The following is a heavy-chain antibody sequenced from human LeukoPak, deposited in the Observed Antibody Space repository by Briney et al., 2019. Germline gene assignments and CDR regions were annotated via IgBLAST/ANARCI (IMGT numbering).Heavy chain of an antibody. CDR3: AKDPYDYVWGSYRGYYYYGMDV. CDR2: ISGSGGST. J-gene: IGHJ6*02. D-gene: IGHD3-16*02. V-gene: IGHV3-23*01. Sequence: PGGSLRLSCAASGFTFSSYAMSWVRRAPGKGLEWVSAISGSGGSTYYADSVKGRFTISRDNSKNTLYLQMNSLRAEDTAVYYCAKDPYDYVWGSYRGYYYYGMDVWGQGTTVTVSS. CDR1: GFTFSSYA.